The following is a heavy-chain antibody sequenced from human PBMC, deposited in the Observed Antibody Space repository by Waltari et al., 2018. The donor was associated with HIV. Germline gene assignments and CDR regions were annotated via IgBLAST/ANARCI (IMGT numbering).Heavy chain of an antibody. CDR2: SSPDGDGT. Sequence: QVHLVQSGSAVKKPGASVKVSCKTSGYTFSDYYIHWVRQAPGQGLEWMGRSSPDGDGTNFAQKFLGRVTMTRDTSLRTAYMELSRLTSDDTAVYFCTRLLGPECCDETCYNGFDSWGQGTLVIVSS. CDR3: TRLLGPECCDETCYNGFDS. V-gene: IGHV1-2*06. CDR1: GYTFSDYY. J-gene: IGHJ5*01. D-gene: IGHD2-15*01.